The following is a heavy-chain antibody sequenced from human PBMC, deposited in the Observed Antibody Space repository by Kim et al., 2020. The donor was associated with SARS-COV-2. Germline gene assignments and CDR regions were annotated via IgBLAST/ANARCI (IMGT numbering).Heavy chain of an antibody. J-gene: IGHJ3*02. Sequence: HNGSTNTNPSLKSRVTKSVDPSKNQLSLKLSYVTAADTTVYYCAGGAFDIWGQETMVTVSS. CDR3: AGGAFDI. V-gene: IGHV4-34*01. CDR2: HNGST.